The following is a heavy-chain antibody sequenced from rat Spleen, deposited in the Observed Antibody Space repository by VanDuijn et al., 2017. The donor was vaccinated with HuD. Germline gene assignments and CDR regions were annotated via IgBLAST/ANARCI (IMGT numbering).Heavy chain of an antibody. CDR1: GFTYSNYV. V-gene: IGHV5-27*01. CDR3: TRAYSSYIYPYFDY. D-gene: IGHD1-2*01. J-gene: IGHJ2*01. CDR2: ITNTGGST. Sequence: EVQLVESDGGLVQPGRSLKLSCVASGFTYSNYVMAWVRQAPTKGLEWVASITNTGGSTYYPDSVKGRFTISRDNAKSTLYLQMDSLRSEDTATYYCTRAYSSYIYPYFDYWGQGVMVTVSS.